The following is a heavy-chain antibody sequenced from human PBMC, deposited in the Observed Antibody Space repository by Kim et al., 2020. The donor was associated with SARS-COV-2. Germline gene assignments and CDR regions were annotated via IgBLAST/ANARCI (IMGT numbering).Heavy chain of an antibody. CDR3: ARGYGPIYRG. J-gene: IGHJ4*02. CDR1: GGSFSGYY. D-gene: IGHD3-10*01. V-gene: IGHV4-34*01. CDR2: INHSGST. Sequence: SETLSLTCAVYGGSFSGYYWSWIRQPPGKGLEWIGEINHSGSTNYNPSLKSRVTISVDTSKNQFSLKLSSVTAADTAVYYCARGYGPIYRGWGQGTLVTVSS.